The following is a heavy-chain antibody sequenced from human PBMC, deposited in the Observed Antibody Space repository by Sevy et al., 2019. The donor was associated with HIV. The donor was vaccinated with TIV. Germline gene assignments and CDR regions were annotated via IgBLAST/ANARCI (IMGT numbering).Heavy chain of an antibody. CDR1: GYTLTELS. J-gene: IGHJ5*02. D-gene: IGHD5-12*01. V-gene: IGHV1-24*01. Sequence: ASVKVSCKVSGYTLTELSMHWVRQAPGKGLEWMGGFDPEDGETIYAQKFQGRVTMTEDTSTDTAYMELGSLRSEDTAVYYCATDRGSRSGYVNWFDPWGQGTLVTVSS. CDR2: FDPEDGET. CDR3: ATDRGSRSGYVNWFDP.